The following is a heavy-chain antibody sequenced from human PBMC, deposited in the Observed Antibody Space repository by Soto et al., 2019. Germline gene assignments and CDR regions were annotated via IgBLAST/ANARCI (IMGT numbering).Heavy chain of an antibody. CDR2: IIPILGIA. CDR3: ARDFNGYSSSWVPKGY. CDR1: GGTFSSYT. D-gene: IGHD6-13*01. Sequence: SVKVSFKASGGTFSSYTISWVRQAPGQGLEWMGRIIPILGIANYAQKFQGRVTITADKSTSTAYMELSSLRSEDTAVYYCARDFNGYSSSWVPKGYWAQGTLVTVSS. V-gene: IGHV1-69*04. J-gene: IGHJ4*02.